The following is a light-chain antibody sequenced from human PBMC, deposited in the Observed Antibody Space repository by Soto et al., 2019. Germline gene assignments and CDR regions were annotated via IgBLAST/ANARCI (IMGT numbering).Light chain of an antibody. V-gene: IGLV2-8*01. CDR1: SSDVGGYNY. CDR3: SSYAGSNWWV. CDR2: EVS. Sequence: QSVLTQPPSASGSPGQSVTISCTGTSSDVGGYNYVSWYQQHPGKAPKLMIYEVSKRPSGVPDRFSGSKSGNAASLTVSGLQAEDEADYYCSSYAGSNWWVFGTGTEVTVL. J-gene: IGLJ1*01.